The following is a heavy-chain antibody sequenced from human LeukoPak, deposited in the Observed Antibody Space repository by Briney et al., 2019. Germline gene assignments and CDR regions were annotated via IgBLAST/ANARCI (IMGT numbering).Heavy chain of an antibody. CDR3: ARSEAPSIAVAGTSRY. CDR2: IKQDGSEK. V-gene: IGHV3-7*01. CDR1: GFTFSSYW. D-gene: IGHD6-19*01. Sequence: PGGSLRLSCAASGFTFSSYWMSWVRQAPGKGLEWVANIKQDGSEKYYVDSVKGRFTISRDNAKNSLYLQMNSLRAEDTAVYYCARSEAPSIAVAGTSRYWGQGTLVTVSS. J-gene: IGHJ4*02.